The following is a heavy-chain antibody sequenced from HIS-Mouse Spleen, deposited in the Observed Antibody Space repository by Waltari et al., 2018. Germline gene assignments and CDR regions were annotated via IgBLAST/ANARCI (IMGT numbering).Heavy chain of an antibody. CDR2: MNPNDGNT. CDR3: ARGSKLAAAGHYYYYGMDV. V-gene: IGHV1-8*01. Sequence: QVQLVQSGAEVKKPGASVKVSCKASGYTFTSYDINWVRQATGQGLEWMGWMNPNDGNTGYAQKFQGRVTMTRNTSISTAYMELSSLRSEDTAVYYCARGSKLAAAGHYYYYGMDVWGQGTTVTVSS. CDR1: GYTFTSYD. J-gene: IGHJ6*02. D-gene: IGHD6-13*01.